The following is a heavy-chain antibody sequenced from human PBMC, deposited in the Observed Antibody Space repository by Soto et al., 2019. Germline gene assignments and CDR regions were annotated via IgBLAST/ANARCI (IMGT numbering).Heavy chain of an antibody. J-gene: IGHJ6*02. CDR1: GFTFSDFY. CDR2: ISGSTSTI. Sequence: PGGSLRLSCTASGFTFSDFYMSWIRQTPGKGLDWISYISGSTSTIYYADSVKGRFTISRDNAKKSVCLQMNSLRAEDTAVYYCASSANGGMDVWGRGTTVTVSS. CDR3: ASSANGGMDV. V-gene: IGHV3-11*01.